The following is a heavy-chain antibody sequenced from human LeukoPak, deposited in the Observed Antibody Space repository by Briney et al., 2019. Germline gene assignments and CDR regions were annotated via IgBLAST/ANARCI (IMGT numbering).Heavy chain of an antibody. J-gene: IGHJ4*02. Sequence: GGSLRLSCAASGFTFSSYWMSWVRQAPGKGLEWVANIKRDGGVENFVDSVQGRFTISRDNAKKSLHLQMNSLRAEDTAVYYCARGSSAGASLRHDYWGQGTLVTVSS. CDR3: ARGSSAGASLRHDY. D-gene: IGHD1-26*01. V-gene: IGHV3-7*01. CDR2: IKRDGGVE. CDR1: GFTFSSYW.